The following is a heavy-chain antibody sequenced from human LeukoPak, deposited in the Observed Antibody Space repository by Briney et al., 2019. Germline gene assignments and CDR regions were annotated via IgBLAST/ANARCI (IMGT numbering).Heavy chain of an antibody. V-gene: IGHV4-59*01. CDR2: IYYSGST. J-gene: IGHJ6*03. CDR3: VRTQYSSSWYRSGHYYYYMDV. D-gene: IGHD6-13*01. CDR1: GGSISSYY. Sequence: PSETLSLTCTVSGGSISSYYWSWIRQPPGKGLEWIGYIYYSGSTNYNPSLKSRVTISVDTSKNQFSLKLSSVTAADTAVYYCVRTQYSSSWYRSGHYYYYMDVWGKGTTVTISS.